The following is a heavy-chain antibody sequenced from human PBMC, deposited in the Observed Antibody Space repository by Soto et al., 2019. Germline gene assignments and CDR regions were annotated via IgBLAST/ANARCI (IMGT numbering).Heavy chain of an antibody. V-gene: IGHV3-7*01. CDR1: GFTFSSYW. CDR2: IKQDGSEK. D-gene: IGHD2-15*01. J-gene: IGHJ4*02. CDR3: ARDLMDIVVVVEPYDY. Sequence: GGSLRLSCAASGFTFSSYWMSWVRQAPGKGLEWVANIKQDGSEKYYVDSVKGRFTISRDNAKNSLYLQMNSLRAEDTAVYYCARDLMDIVVVVEPYDYWGQGTLVTVSS.